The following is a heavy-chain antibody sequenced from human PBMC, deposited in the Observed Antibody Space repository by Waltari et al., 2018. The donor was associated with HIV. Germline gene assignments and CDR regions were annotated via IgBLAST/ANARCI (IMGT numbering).Heavy chain of an antibody. CDR3: AAGVRYYDP. J-gene: IGHJ5*02. V-gene: IGHV3-53*01. CDR1: NFTLSDRP. CDR2: IYPDDTT. D-gene: IGHD3-10*01. Sequence: ESGGRLIQPGGSLGLSCVASNFTLSDRPVTWFRQAPGGPLELVGVIYPDDTTHYAGSVRGRFSISRVRSRTSVLLLMNGLFADDTATYYCAAGVRYYDPWGQGTRVTVSS.